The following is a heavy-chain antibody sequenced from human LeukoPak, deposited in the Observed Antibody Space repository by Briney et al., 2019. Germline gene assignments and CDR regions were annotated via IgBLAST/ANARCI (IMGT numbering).Heavy chain of an antibody. V-gene: IGHV5-51*01. D-gene: IGHD2-15*01. Sequence: GESLKISCKGSGYSFNTYWIGWVRQMPGKGLEWMGIIYPSDSDTRYSPSFQGQVTISADKSISTAYLQWSSLKASDTAMYYCARSQFTRYCSGGSCYSDYYYYMDVWGKGTTVTISS. CDR1: GYSFNTYW. CDR2: IYPSDSDT. J-gene: IGHJ6*03. CDR3: ARSQFTRYCSGGSCYSDYYYYMDV.